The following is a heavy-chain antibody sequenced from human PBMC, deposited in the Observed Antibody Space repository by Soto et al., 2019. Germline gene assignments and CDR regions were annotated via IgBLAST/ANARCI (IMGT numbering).Heavy chain of an antibody. CDR2: ISGSGGST. J-gene: IGHJ4*02. CDR1: GFSFSSYA. CDR3: AILVVAATSQLDY. D-gene: IGHD2-15*01. V-gene: IGHV3-23*01. Sequence: GGSLRLSCAASGFSFSSYAMSWVRQAPGKGLEWVSAISGSGGSTYYADSVKGRFTISRDNSKNTLYLQMNSLRAEDTAVYYCAILVVAATSQLDYWGQGTLVTVSS.